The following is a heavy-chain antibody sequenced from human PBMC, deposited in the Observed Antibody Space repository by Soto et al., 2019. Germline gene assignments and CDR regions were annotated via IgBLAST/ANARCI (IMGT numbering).Heavy chain of an antibody. V-gene: IGHV1-18*01. CDR1: GYTFTSYG. CDR3: ARAWVTGKGGMDV. J-gene: IGHJ6*02. Sequence: QVQLVQSGGEVKKPGASVKVSCKASGYTFTSYGFSWVRQAPGQGLEWMGWINGYTGNTHYAQKFQGRVTMTIDTSTSTAYMELWTLISVDTAVYCCARAWVTGKGGMDVWGQGTTVTVSS. D-gene: IGHD3-10*01. CDR2: INGYTGNT.